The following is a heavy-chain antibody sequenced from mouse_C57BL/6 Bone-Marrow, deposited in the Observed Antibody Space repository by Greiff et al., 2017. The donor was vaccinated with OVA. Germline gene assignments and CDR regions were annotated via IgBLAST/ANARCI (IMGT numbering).Heavy chain of an antibody. D-gene: IGHD1-1*01. CDR3: ARGRSYYWYFNV. CDR1: EYEFPSHD. Sequence: EVKLMESGGGLVQPGESLKLSCESNEYEFPSHDMSWVRKTPEKRLELVAAINSDGGSTYYPDTMERRFIISRDNTKTTLYLQMSSLRSEDTALYYCARGRSYYWYFNVWGTGTTVTVSS. CDR2: INSDGGST. V-gene: IGHV5-2*01. J-gene: IGHJ1*03.